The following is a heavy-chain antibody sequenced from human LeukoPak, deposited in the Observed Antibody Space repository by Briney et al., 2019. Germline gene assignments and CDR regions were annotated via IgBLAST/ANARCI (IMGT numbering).Heavy chain of an antibody. J-gene: IGHJ6*03. CDR1: GFTFTKYW. V-gene: IGHV3-7*01. D-gene: IGHD4-11*01. CDR3: AKVPDYSNYYMDV. CDR2: IKQDGSDK. Sequence: GGSLRLSCAASGFTFTKYWMTWVRQAPGKGPEWVGNIKQDGSDKNYMDSVKGRFTISRDNSKNTLYLQMNSLRAEDTAVYYCAKVPDYSNYYMDVWGKGTMVTVSS.